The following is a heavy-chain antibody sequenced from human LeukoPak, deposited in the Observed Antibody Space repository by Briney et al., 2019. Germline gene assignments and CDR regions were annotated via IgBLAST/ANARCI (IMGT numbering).Heavy chain of an antibody. D-gene: IGHD1-26*01. V-gene: IGHV3-23*01. CDR1: GFTFSTYA. J-gene: IGHJ6*02. Sequence: GGSLRLSCAASGFTFSTYAMTWVRQAPGKGLEWVSLISDSGGNTYYADSVKGRFTISRDNSKNTLSLQMNSLRAEDTAVYNCAKDVRVGGGGMDVWGQGTPVTVSS. CDR2: ISDSGGNT. CDR3: AKDVRVGGGGMDV.